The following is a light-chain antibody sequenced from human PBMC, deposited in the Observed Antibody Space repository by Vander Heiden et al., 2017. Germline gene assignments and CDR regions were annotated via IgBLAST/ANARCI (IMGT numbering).Light chain of an antibody. CDR2: GAS. Sequence: EIVMTQSPATLSVSPGERVTLSCRASQSVSSNLAWYQQKPGQAPRLLIYGASTRDTGMPARFSGSGSGTEFTLTISSLQSEDFAVYYCHQYNNWPQTFGQGTKVEIK. V-gene: IGKV3-15*01. J-gene: IGKJ1*01. CDR1: QSVSSN. CDR3: HQYNNWPQT.